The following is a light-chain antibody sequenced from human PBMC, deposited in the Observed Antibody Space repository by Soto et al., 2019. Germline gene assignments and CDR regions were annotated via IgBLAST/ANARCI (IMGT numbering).Light chain of an antibody. CDR2: DDS. CDR3: AAWDDSLGSRL. CDR1: NIGNKS. J-gene: IGLJ3*02. Sequence: SYELTQPPSVSVAPGQTAMITCGGNNIGNKSVHWYQQRPGQAPVLVVYDDSDRPSGVPDRFSDSKSGTSASLAISGLRSEDEADYYCAAWDDSLGSRLFGGGTKLTVL. V-gene: IGLV3-21*02.